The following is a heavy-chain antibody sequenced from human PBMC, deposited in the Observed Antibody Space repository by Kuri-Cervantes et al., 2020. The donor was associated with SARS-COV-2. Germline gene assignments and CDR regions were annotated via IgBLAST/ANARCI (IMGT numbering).Heavy chain of an antibody. Sequence: SETLSLTCTVSGGSISSYYWSWIRQPPGKGLEWIGYIYYSGSTNYNPSLKSRVTISVDTSKNQFSLKLSSVTAADTAVYYCARVCYDSSGYYEVRYFDYWGQGTLVTVSS. D-gene: IGHD3-22*01. CDR3: ARVCYDSSGYYEVRYFDY. CDR2: IYYSGST. CDR1: GGSISSYY. V-gene: IGHV4-59*01. J-gene: IGHJ4*02.